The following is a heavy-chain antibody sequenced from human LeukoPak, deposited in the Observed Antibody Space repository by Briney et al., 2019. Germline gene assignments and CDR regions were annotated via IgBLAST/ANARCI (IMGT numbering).Heavy chain of an antibody. Sequence: GGSLRLSCASSGFIFTNYAMSWVRQTPRTGLEWIASVTGGGVNTYYADSVKGRFTVSRDTSKKTLSLQMSSLRDEDTAIYYCARGTSPLDYWYFDLWGRGTLVTVSS. V-gene: IGHV3-23*01. D-gene: IGHD3-16*02. J-gene: IGHJ2*01. CDR3: ARGTSPLDYWYFDL. CDR2: VTGGGVNT. CDR1: GFIFTNYA.